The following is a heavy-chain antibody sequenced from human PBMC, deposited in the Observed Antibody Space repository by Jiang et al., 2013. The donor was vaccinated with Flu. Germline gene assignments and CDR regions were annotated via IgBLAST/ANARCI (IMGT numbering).Heavy chain of an antibody. Sequence: GLVQPGGSLRLSCAASGFTFSSHGMTWVRQSPGKGLEWVSAIGGSGDSTYYADSVKGRFTIFRDNSMNTLYLQMDRLRAEDTAVYYCAKIPRYCTSAACYEDWGQGALVTVSS. CDR3: AKIPRYCTSAACYED. J-gene: IGHJ4*02. D-gene: IGHD2-2*01. CDR2: IGGSGDST. CDR1: GFTFSSHG. V-gene: IGHV3-23*01.